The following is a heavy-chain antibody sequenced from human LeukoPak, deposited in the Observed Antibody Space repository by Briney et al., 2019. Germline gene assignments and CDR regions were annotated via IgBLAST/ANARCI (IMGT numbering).Heavy chain of an antibody. J-gene: IGHJ4*02. D-gene: IGHD4-17*01. CDR1: GFTFDDYA. Sequence: PGGSLRLSCAASGFTFDDYAMHWVRHAPGKGLEWVSGISWNSGSIGYADSVKGRFTISRDNAKNSLYLQMNSLRAEDTALYYCAKEYYGAFDYWGQGTLVTVPS. CDR3: AKEYYGAFDY. CDR2: ISWNSGSI. V-gene: IGHV3-9*01.